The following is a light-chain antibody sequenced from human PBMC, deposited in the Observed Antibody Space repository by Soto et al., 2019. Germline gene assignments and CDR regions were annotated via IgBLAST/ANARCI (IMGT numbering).Light chain of an antibody. CDR3: QQSNTTPRT. J-gene: IGKJ1*01. Sequence: DVQISQSPSSLSASVGCIVIIPCRASQRISTHLNWYQQKPGKAPKLLIYAASRLQSGVPSRFSGRGSGTDFTLTISSLRPEDFATYYCQQSNTTPRTFGQGTKVEIK. CDR1: QRISTH. CDR2: AAS. V-gene: IGKV1-39*01.